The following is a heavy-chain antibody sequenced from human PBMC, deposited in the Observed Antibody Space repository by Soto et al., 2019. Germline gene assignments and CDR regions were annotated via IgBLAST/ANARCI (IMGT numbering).Heavy chain of an antibody. CDR1: GFTFSSYA. CDR2: ISGSGGST. D-gene: IGHD2-2*01. J-gene: IGHJ4*02. CDR3: AKDRSIVVVPAAISR. V-gene: IGHV3-23*01. Sequence: EVQLLESGGGLVQPGGSLRLSCAASGFTFSSYAMSWVHQAPGKGLEWVSAISGSGGSTYYADSVKGRFTISRDNSKNTLYLQMNSLRAEDTAVYYCAKDRSIVVVPAAISRWGQGTLVTVSS.